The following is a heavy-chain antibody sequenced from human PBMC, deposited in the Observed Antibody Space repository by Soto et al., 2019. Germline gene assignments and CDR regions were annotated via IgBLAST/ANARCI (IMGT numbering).Heavy chain of an antibody. Sequence: SEALSLTCSVSGGSVSSGYYYWSWIRQPPGKGLEWIGNIYYSGHTYYNPSLKSRLIISIDTSKNKFSLKVDSVTAAAPAVSDCARSSLYGMDVWGQATTVTVSS. CDR1: GGSVSSGYYY. CDR2: IYYSGHT. CDR3: ARSSLYGMDV. J-gene: IGHJ6*02. V-gene: IGHV4-30-4*08.